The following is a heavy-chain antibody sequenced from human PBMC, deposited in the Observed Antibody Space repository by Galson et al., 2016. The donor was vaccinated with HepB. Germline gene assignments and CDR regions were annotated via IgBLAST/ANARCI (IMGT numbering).Heavy chain of an antibody. V-gene: IGHV3-7*03. J-gene: IGHJ6*02. CDR1: GFNFRDYW. D-gene: IGHD3-3*01. CDR3: ARWSYNYGMDV. Sequence: SLRLSCAASGFNFRDYWMHWVRQAPAKGLEWVANIKEDGAPGGYVESVRGRFTISRDDTENTLYLQMNSLRPEDTALYYCARWSYNYGMDVWGQGTTVTVSS. CDR2: IKEDGAPG.